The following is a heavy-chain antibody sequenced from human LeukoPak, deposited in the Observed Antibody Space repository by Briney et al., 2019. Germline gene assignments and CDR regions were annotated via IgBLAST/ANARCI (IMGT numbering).Heavy chain of an antibody. J-gene: IGHJ4*02. V-gene: IGHV3-33*01. CDR3: ARDRRNGDEGCDY. CDR1: GFTFSSYG. D-gene: IGHD1-1*01. CDR2: IWYDGSNK. Sequence: PGRSLRLSCAASGFTFSSYGMHWVRQAPGKGPEWVATIWYDGSNKYYADSVKGRFTISRDNSKNTLSLQMNSLRAEDTAVYYCARDRRNGDEGCDYWGQGTLVTVSS.